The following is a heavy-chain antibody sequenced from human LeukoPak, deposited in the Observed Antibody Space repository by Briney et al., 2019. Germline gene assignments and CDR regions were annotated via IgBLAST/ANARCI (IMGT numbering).Heavy chain of an antibody. CDR1: GFTFSSYS. Sequence: GGPLRLSCAASGFTFSSYSMTWVRQAPGKGLEWVSSFSGSSNYIYYADSVRGRFTISRDNAKNSLFLQMNSLRAEDTAVYYCARAGYCTNGVCYAYGMDVWGQGTTVTVSS. CDR3: ARAGYCTNGVCYAYGMDV. J-gene: IGHJ6*02. V-gene: IGHV3-21*01. D-gene: IGHD2-8*01. CDR2: FSGSSNYI.